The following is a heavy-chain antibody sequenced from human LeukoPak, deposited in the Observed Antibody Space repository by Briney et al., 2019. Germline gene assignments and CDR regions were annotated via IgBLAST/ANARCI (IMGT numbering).Heavy chain of an antibody. J-gene: IGHJ5*02. CDR3: ARHAEGYCSGGSCYGVPNWFDP. Sequence: KPSETLSLTCTVSGGSISSSSYCWGWIRQPPGKGLEWIGSIYYSGSTYYNPSLESRVTISVDTSKTQFSLKLSSVPAAVTAVYYCARHAEGYCSGGSCYGVPNWFDPWGQGTLVTVSS. D-gene: IGHD2-15*01. CDR2: IYYSGST. V-gene: IGHV4-39*01. CDR1: GGSISSSSYC.